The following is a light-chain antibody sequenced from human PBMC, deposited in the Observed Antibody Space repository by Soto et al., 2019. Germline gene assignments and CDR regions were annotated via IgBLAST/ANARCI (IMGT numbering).Light chain of an antibody. CDR3: QQYGSPPPYT. Sequence: EVVLTQSPGTLSLSPGERATLSCRASQSVSNNYLAWYQQKPGQGPRLLIFGSSDRATGIPDRFSGSGSGTDFTLPISRLEPEDFAVYYCQQYGSPPPYTFGRGTKLEIK. V-gene: IGKV3-20*01. J-gene: IGKJ2*01. CDR1: QSVSNNY. CDR2: GSS.